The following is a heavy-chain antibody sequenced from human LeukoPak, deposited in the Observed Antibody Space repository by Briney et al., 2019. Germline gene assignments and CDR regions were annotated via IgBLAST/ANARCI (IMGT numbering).Heavy chain of an antibody. CDR3: ARSWSGPDYYYYYMDV. CDR1: GGSIRNYY. J-gene: IGHJ6*03. V-gene: IGHV4-59*01. CDR2: IYYSGST. D-gene: IGHD3-3*01. Sequence: SETLSLTCTVSGGSIRNYYWSWIRQPPGKGLEWIGYIYYSGSTNYNPSLKSRVTISVDTSKNQFSLKLSSVTAADTAVYYCARSWSGPDYYYYYMDVWGKGTTVTISS.